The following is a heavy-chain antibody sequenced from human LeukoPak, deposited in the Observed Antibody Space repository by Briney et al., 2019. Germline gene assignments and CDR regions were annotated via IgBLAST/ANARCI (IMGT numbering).Heavy chain of an antibody. D-gene: IGHD2-21*02. CDR2: INPNTGGT. CDR1: GYTFTNYY. CDR3: AIPPCSDGYCFFDY. J-gene: IGHJ4*02. Sequence: GASVKVSCKASGYTFTNYYMHWVRQAPGQGPEWMGWINPNTGGTKYAQKFQGRVTMTRDTSISTAYMELSRLTSGDTAVYYCAIPPCSDGYCFFDYWGQGTLVTVFS. V-gene: IGHV1-2*02.